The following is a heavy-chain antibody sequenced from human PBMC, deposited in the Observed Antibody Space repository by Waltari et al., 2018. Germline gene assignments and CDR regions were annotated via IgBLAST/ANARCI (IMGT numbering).Heavy chain of an antibody. D-gene: IGHD1-26*01. CDR3: AKGLTGSGTYYDS. CDR2: MGAGSANT. J-gene: IGHJ5*01. CDR1: GFSFSNYA. Sequence: EVQLLNFGGGLVQPGGSLRLSCAASGFSFSNYAMNWVRQAPGKWVQWVSGMGAGSANTYYADSVKGRFTISTDNSKNTVYLQMNSLRAEDTAVYYCAKGLTGSGTYYDSWGQGTLVTVSS. V-gene: IGHV3-23*01.